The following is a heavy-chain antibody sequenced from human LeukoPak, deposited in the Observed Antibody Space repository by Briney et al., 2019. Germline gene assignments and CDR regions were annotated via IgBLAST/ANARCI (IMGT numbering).Heavy chain of an antibody. D-gene: IGHD4-23*01. CDR1: GVSFSGYY. CDR2: INHSGST. V-gene: IGHV4-34*01. J-gene: IGHJ4*02. Sequence: SETLSLTCAVYGVSFSGYYWSWIRQPPGKGLEWIGEINHSGSTNYNPSLKSRVTISVDTSKNQFSLKLSSVTAADTDVYYCARSGTRYGGNQREIDYWGQGTLVTVSS. CDR3: ARSGTRYGGNQREIDY.